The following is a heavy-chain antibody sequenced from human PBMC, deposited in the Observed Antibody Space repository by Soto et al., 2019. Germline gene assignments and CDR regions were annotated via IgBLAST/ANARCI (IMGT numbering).Heavy chain of an antibody. V-gene: IGHV3-30-3*01. Sequence: GGSLRLSCAASGFTFSSYAMHWVRQAPGKGLEWVAVISYDGSNKYYADSVKGRFTISRDNSKNTLYLQMNSLRAEDTAVYYCARGRREIVVVVAATNWFDPWGQGTLVTVSS. J-gene: IGHJ5*02. CDR1: GFTFSSYA. CDR3: ARGRREIVVVVAATNWFDP. CDR2: ISYDGSNK. D-gene: IGHD2-15*01.